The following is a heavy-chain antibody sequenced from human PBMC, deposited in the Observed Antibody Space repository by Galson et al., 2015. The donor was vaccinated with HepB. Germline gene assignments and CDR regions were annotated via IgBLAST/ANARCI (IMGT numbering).Heavy chain of an antibody. CDR2: ISGSGGST. Sequence: SLRLSCAASGFTFSSYAMSWVRQAPGKGLEWVSAISGSGGSTYYADSVKGRFTISRDNSKNTLYLQMNSLRAEDTAVYYCAKAPYSSSWLGYYYGMDVWGQGTTVTVSS. J-gene: IGHJ6*02. CDR1: GFTFSSYA. CDR3: AKAPYSSSWLGYYYGMDV. D-gene: IGHD6-13*01. V-gene: IGHV3-23*01.